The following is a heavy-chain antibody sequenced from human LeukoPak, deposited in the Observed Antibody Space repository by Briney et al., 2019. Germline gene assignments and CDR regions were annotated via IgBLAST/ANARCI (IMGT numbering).Heavy chain of an antibody. J-gene: IGHJ4*02. V-gene: IGHV3-21*01. D-gene: IGHD2-2*01. CDR3: AKGVYTIVVVPAAIDY. CDR2: ITGSSSYI. CDR1: GFTFSTYS. Sequence: GGSLRLSCAASGFTFSTYSMNWVRQAPGKGLEWVSSITGSSSYIYYADSVKGRFTISRDNANNSLYLQMNSLRAEDTAVYYCAKGVYTIVVVPAAIDYWGQGTLVTVSS.